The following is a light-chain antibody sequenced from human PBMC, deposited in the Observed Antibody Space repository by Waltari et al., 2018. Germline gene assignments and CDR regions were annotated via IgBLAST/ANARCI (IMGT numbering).Light chain of an antibody. Sequence: SFELTQPPSVPVSPGQTATITCSGDALPNQYAYWYQQKTGQAAVLMFYKDTGRPSGIPERFSGSRSGTIVTLTISGVQAEDEADYYCQSTDSGGFFDVFGTGTEVTVL. CDR3: QSTDSGGFFDV. CDR2: KDT. J-gene: IGLJ1*01. V-gene: IGLV3-25*03. CDR1: ALPNQY.